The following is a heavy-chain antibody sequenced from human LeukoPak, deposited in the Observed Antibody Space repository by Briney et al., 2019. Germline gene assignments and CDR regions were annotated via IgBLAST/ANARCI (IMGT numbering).Heavy chain of an antibody. Sequence: GASVKVSCKASGYTFTSYYMHWVRQAPGQGLEWMGIINPSGGSTSYAQKFQGRVTMTRDTSTSTVYMELSSLRSEDTAVYYCARDAVGATRYYYYYMDVWGKGTTVTVSS. V-gene: IGHV1-46*01. D-gene: IGHD1-26*01. CDR2: INPSGGST. CDR3: ARDAVGATRYYYYYMDV. CDR1: GYTFTSYY. J-gene: IGHJ6*03.